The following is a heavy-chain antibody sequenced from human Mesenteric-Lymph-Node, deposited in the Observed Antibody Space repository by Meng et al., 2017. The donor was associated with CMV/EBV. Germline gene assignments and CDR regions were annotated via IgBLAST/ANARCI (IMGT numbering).Heavy chain of an antibody. CDR2: IYWDDDK. CDR1: GFYLSTSGVS. CDR3: ARQWLGELAFDS. Sequence: TFSGFYLSTSGVSVGWIRQPPGKALEWLELIYWDDDKRYSPSLKGRLTITKDTSKNQVVLTMTNMDPVDTASYYCARQWLGELAFDSWGQGALVTVSS. D-gene: IGHD3-10*01. V-gene: IGHV2-5*02. J-gene: IGHJ4*02.